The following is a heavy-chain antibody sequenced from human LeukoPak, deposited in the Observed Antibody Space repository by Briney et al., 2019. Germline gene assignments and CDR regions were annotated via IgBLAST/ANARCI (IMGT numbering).Heavy chain of an antibody. J-gene: IGHJ4*02. Sequence: SETLSLTCSVSGDSVSSNNYYWGWIRQPPGKGLEWIGSINHSEKTFYNPSLKSRVTISVDTSKNQFSLKLSSVTAADTAVYYCASVNSGSYPYYFDYWGQGTLVTVSS. CDR2: INHSEKT. CDR3: ASVNSGSYPYYFDY. CDR1: GDSVSSNNYY. D-gene: IGHD1-26*01. V-gene: IGHV4-39*01.